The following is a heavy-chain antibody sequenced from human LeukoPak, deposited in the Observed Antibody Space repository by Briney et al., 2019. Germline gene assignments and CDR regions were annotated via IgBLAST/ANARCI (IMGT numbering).Heavy chain of an antibody. Sequence: GGSLRLSCAASGFSFSSYSMNWVRQAPGKGLEWVSYISGSGNAKHYTDSVKGRFTISRDNAKNALYLQMNSLRAEDTAVYFCARDYVYAFDYWGQGILVTVSS. CDR2: ISGSGNAK. J-gene: IGHJ4*02. CDR1: GFSFSSYS. CDR3: ARDYVYAFDY. D-gene: IGHD2/OR15-2a*01. V-gene: IGHV3-48*01.